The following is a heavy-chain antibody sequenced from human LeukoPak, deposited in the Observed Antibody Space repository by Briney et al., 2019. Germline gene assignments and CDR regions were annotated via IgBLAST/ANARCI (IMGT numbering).Heavy chain of an antibody. CDR3: ARGGGVFNRVPAAILSGWFDP. J-gene: IGHJ5*02. CDR2: INHSGST. V-gene: IGHV4-34*01. D-gene: IGHD2-2*02. Sequence: PSETLSLTCAVYGGSFSGYYWSWIRQPPGKGLEWIGEINHSGSTNYNPSLKSRVTISVETSKKQFSLKRRSVTAADTAVYYCARGGGVFNRVPAAILSGWFDPWGQGTLVTVSS. CDR1: GGSFSGYY.